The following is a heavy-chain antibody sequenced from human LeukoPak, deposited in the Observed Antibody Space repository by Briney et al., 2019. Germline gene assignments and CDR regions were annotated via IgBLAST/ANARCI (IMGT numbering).Heavy chain of an antibody. J-gene: IGHJ4*02. CDR1: GFTFSSYA. Sequence: GGSLRLSCAASGFTFSSYAMSWVRQAPGKGLEWVSSISGSGDSIYYADSVRGRFTISRDNAKNSLYLQMNSLRAEDTAVYYCARDQDYVWGSYRYFDYWGQGTLVTVSS. D-gene: IGHD3-16*02. CDR3: ARDQDYVWGSYRYFDY. V-gene: IGHV3-23*01. CDR2: ISGSGDSI.